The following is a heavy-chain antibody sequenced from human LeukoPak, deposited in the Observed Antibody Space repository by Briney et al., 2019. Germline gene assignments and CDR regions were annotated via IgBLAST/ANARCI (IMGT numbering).Heavy chain of an antibody. J-gene: IGHJ4*02. CDR3: AREDSYYYGSGSYPFDY. CDR2: ISSSSSYI. V-gene: IGHV3-21*01. CDR1: GFMFSSYS. Sequence: GGSLRLSCAASGFMFSSYSMNWVRQAPGKGLEWVSSISSSSSYIYYADSVKGRFTISRDNAKNSLYLQMNSLRAEDTAVYYCAREDSYYYGSGSYPFDYWGQGTLVTVSS. D-gene: IGHD3-10*01.